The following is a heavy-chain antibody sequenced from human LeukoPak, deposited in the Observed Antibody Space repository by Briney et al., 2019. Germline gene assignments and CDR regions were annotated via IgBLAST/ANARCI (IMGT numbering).Heavy chain of an antibody. CDR2: INPNSGGT. CDR1: GYTFTGYY. V-gene: IGHV1-2*02. D-gene: IGHD5-18*01. CDR3: AREATAMVRGGFDP. J-gene: IGHJ5*02. Sequence: GASVKVSCKASGYTFTGYYMHWVRQAPGQGLEWMGWINPNSGGTNYAQKFQGRVTMTRDTSISTAYMELSRLRSDDTAVYYCAREATAMVRGGFDPWGQGTLVTVSS.